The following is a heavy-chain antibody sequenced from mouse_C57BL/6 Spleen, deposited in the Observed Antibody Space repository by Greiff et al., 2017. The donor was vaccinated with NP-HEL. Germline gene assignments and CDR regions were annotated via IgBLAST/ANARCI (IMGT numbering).Heavy chain of an antibody. D-gene: IGHD1-1*01. V-gene: IGHV1-61*01. CDR3: ARLNYYGSGAY. CDR1: GYTFTSYW. Sequence: QVQLQQPGAELVRPGSSVKLSCKASGYTFTSYWMDWVKQRPGQGLEWIGNIYPSDSETHYNQKFKDKATLTVDKSSSTAYMQLSSLTSEDSAVYYCARLNYYGSGAYWGQGTLVTVSA. J-gene: IGHJ3*01. CDR2: IYPSDSET.